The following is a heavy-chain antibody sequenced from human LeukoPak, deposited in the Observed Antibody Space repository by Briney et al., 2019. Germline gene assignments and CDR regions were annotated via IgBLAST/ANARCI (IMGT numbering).Heavy chain of an antibody. CDR1: GFTVSSNY. J-gene: IGHJ6*02. V-gene: IGHV3-53*01. CDR3: ARDRSRAVAAMGWAPARYYYYGMDV. D-gene: IGHD2-15*01. CDR2: IYSGGST. Sequence: GGSLRLSCAASGFTVSSNYMSWVRQAPGKGLEWVSVIYSGGSTYYADSVKGRFTISRDNSKNTLYLQMNSLRAEDTAVYYCARDRSRAVAAMGWAPARYYYYGMDVWGQGTTVTVSS.